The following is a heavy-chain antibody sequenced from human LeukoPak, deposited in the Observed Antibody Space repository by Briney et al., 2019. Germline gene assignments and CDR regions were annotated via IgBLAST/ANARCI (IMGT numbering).Heavy chain of an antibody. CDR2: ISAGGVSLFSGSGSTT. V-gene: IGHV3-23*01. CDR1: RFTFSNYA. CDR3: AKMSGVVWFGELRLPFDS. Sequence: PGGSLRLSCAASRFTFSNYAMIWVRQAPGKGLQWVSVISAGGVSLFSGSGSTTYYADSVEGRFTISRDNSKNTLYLQMNSLRADDTAVYFCAKMSGVVWFGELRLPFDSWGQGTLVTVSS. J-gene: IGHJ4*02. D-gene: IGHD3-10*01.